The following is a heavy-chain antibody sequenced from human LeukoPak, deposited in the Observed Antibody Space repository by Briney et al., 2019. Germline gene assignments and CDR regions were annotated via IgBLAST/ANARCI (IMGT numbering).Heavy chain of an antibody. D-gene: IGHD6-13*01. Sequence: SETLSLTCAVYGGSFSGYYWSWIRQPPGKGLEWIGEINHSGSTNYNPSLKSRVTISVDTSKNQFSLKLSSVTAADTAVYYCARDNVAAAGSPPTPFDYWGQGTLVTVSS. J-gene: IGHJ4*02. CDR3: ARDNVAAAGSPPTPFDY. CDR1: GGSFSGYY. CDR2: INHSGST. V-gene: IGHV4-34*01.